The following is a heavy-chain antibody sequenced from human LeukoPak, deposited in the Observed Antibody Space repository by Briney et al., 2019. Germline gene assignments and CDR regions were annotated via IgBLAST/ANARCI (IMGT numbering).Heavy chain of an antibody. CDR1: GFSFSNYG. CDR2: ISYDGPNK. V-gene: IGHV3-30*18. D-gene: IGHD5-18*01. Sequence: GGSLRLSCAASGFSFSNYGMSWVRQAPGKGLEWVAVISYDGPNKYYADSVKGRFTISRDNSKNTLYLQINSLRAEDTAIYYCAKGRYTYGFHAFDIWGQGTMVTVSS. J-gene: IGHJ3*02. CDR3: AKGRYTYGFHAFDI.